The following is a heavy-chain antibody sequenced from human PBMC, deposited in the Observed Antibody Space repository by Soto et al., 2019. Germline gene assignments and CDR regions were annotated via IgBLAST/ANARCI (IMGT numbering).Heavy chain of an antibody. CDR1: GYTFTSYY. D-gene: IGHD3-10*01. CDR2: IYNSGST. Sequence: SCKASGYTFTSYYMHWLRQPPGKRLEWIGYIYNSGSTDYNPSLKSRVTISVDTSKNQFSLKLSSATAADTAVYYCARLYTYGLFYFDYWGRGTLVTVSS. CDR3: ARLYTYGLFYFDY. J-gene: IGHJ4*01. V-gene: IGHV4-59*01.